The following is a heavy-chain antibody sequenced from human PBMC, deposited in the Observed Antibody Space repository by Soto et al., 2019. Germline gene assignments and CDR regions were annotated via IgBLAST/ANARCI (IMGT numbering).Heavy chain of an antibody. J-gene: IGHJ4*02. CDR3: AGAYRDSGRYHLDY. D-gene: IGHD1-26*01. V-gene: IGHV1-8*01. CDR2: MNPNSGNT. CDR1: GYTFTRYD. Sequence: QVQLVQSGAEVKKPGASVKVSCKASGYTFTRYDINWVRQATGQGLEWMGWMNPNSGNTGYAQKFQGRVTMTRNTSISTAYVELSSLRSEDTAVYYCAGAYRDSGRYHLDYWGQGTLVTVSS.